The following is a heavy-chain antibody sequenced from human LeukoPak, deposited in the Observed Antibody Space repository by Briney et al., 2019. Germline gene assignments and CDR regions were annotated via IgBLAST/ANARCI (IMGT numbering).Heavy chain of an antibody. J-gene: IGHJ4*02. CDR1: VASISTYY. CDR2: IHYSGST. V-gene: IGHV4-59*01. D-gene: IGHD6-13*01. Sequence: SETLSLTCSVSVASISTYYRSWIRQPPEKGLEWIGYIHYSGSTSYNPSLKSRVTMSVDTSNDPFSLKVSSVTAADTAVYYCARGGSSWYAAYWGQGTLVTVSS. CDR3: ARGGSSWYAAY.